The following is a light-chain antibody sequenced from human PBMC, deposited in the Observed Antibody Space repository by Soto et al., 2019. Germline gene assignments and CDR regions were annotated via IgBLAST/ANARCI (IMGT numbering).Light chain of an antibody. J-gene: IGLJ3*02. CDR1: SSNIGAGYN. V-gene: IGLV1-40*01. CDR2: DYS. Sequence: QSALTQPASVSGSPGQSITISCSGSSSNIGAGYNVHWYQQLPGTAPKLLISDYSSRPSGVPDRFSGSKSYTSASLAITGLQAEDEADYYCQSYDTSLSGWVFGGGTKLTVL. CDR3: QSYDTSLSGWV.